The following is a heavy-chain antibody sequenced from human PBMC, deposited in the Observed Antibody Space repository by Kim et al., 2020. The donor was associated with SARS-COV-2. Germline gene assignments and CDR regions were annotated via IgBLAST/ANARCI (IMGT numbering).Heavy chain of an antibody. CDR1: GCSISSYY. CDR3: ARERGYYDGGWFDP. D-gene: IGHD3-22*01. CDR2: IYTSGST. Sequence: SETLSLTCTVSGCSISSYYWSWIRQPAGKGLEWIGRIYTSGSTNYNPSLKSRVTMSVETSKNQSSLKLSSVTAADPAVYYCARERGYYDGGWFDPWGQGTPVTVSS. J-gene: IGHJ5*02. V-gene: IGHV4-4*07.